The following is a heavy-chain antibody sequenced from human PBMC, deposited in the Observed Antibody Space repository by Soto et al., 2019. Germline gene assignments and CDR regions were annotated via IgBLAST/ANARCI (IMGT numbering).Heavy chain of an antibody. CDR2: ISYDGSNK. CDR3: AKTVEWLSPMDV. D-gene: IGHD3-3*01. V-gene: IGHV3-30*18. CDR1: GFTFSSYG. J-gene: IGHJ6*02. Sequence: QVQLVESGGGVVQPGRSLRLSCAASGFTFSSYGMHWVRQAPGKGLEWVAVISYDGSNKYYADSVKGRFTISRDNSKNTLYLQMNSLRAEDTAVYYCAKTVEWLSPMDVWGQGTTVTVSS.